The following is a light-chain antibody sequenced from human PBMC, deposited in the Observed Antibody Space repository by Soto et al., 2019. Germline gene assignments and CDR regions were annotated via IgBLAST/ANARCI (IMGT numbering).Light chain of an antibody. V-gene: IGLV2-14*01. CDR3: SSYTSSSTLGHVV. Sequence: QSALTQPASVSGSPGQSITISCAGTSRDVGGYNYVSWYQQHPGKATKFMIYDVSNLPSGVSNLFSGSKSGNTASLTISGLQAEDEDDYYCSSYTSSSTLGHVVFGGGTKVTVL. J-gene: IGLJ2*01. CDR2: DVS. CDR1: SRDVGGYNY.